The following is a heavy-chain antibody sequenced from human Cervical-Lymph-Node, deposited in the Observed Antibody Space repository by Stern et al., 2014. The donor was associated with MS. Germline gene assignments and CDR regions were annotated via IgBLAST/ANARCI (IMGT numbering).Heavy chain of an antibody. J-gene: IGHJ4*02. Sequence: QVQLVESGGGVVQPGRSLRLSCAASGFTFSSYGMHWVRQAPGQGLEWVAVIWYDGSNKYYADSVKGRFTISRDNSKNTLYLQMNSLRAEDTAVYYCARGATVDTAMVEEVDYFDYWGQGTLVTVSS. CDR3: ARGATVDTAMVEEVDYFDY. CDR1: GFTFSSYG. D-gene: IGHD5-18*01. V-gene: IGHV3-33*01. CDR2: IWYDGSNK.